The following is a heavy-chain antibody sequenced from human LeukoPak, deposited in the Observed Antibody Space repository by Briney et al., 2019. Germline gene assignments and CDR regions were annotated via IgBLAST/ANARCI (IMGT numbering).Heavy chain of an antibody. Sequence: GASVKVSCKASGYTFTAYFIHWVRQAPGQGLEWMEWIDPNSGATTYAQKLQGRVTMTTDTSTSTAYMELRSLRSDDTAVYYCARGYYDSSGYYSWGQGTLVTVSS. D-gene: IGHD3-22*01. CDR3: ARGYYDSSGYYS. V-gene: IGHV1-2*02. CDR2: IDPNSGAT. J-gene: IGHJ4*02. CDR1: GYTFTAYF.